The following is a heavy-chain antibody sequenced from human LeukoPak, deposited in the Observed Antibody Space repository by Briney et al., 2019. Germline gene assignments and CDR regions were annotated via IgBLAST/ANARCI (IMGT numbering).Heavy chain of an antibody. CDR3: ARHRFLSAAYFEY. D-gene: IGHD2/OR15-2a*01. CDR2: IYPGDSDT. Sequence: GESLKISCKGSGYSFTSYWIGWVRQMPGKGLEWMGIIYPGDSDTRYSPSFQGQVTISADKSISTAYLQWSSPKASDTAMYYCARHRFLSAAYFEYWGQGTLVTVSS. V-gene: IGHV5-51*01. CDR1: GYSFTSYW. J-gene: IGHJ4*02.